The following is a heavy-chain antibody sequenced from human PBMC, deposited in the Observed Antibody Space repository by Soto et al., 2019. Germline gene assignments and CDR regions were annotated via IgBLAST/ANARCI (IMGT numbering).Heavy chain of an antibody. CDR2: IYPCDSDT. V-gene: IGHV5-51*01. CDR3: ARADYCGGDCPPDAFDI. CDR1: GYSFTSYW. Sequence: ESLSISFTGAGYSFTSYWIGLVRQMRGKGLEWMGIIYPCDSDTRYSPSFQGQVTISADKSISTAYLQWSSLKASDTAMYYCARADYCGGDCPPDAFDIWGQGTMVTV. D-gene: IGHD2-21*02. J-gene: IGHJ3*02.